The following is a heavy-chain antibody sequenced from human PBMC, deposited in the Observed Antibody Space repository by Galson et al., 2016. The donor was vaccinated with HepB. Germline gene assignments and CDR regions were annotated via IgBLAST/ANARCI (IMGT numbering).Heavy chain of an antibody. D-gene: IGHD2-15*01. V-gene: IGHV1-8*01. CDR2: MNPTSGNT. J-gene: IGHJ5*02. CDR1: GYSFSSYD. Sequence: SVKVSCKASGYSFSSYDINWVRQAPGQGLEWVGWMNPTSGNTGYAQKFQGRVTMTRDTSIRTAYMELSSLRSEDTAVYYCARVRIVLGPVVRGGWFDPWGQGTLVTVSS. CDR3: ARVRIVLGPVVRGGWFDP.